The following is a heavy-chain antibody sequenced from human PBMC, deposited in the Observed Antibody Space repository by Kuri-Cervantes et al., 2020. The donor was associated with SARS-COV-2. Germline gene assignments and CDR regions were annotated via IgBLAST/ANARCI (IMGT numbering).Heavy chain of an antibody. CDR1: GGSISSGGYF. Sequence: LRLSCTVSGGSISSGGYFWSWIRQPPGKGLEWIGYIYSSGSTYYNPSLKSRVTMSVDRSKNQFSLKLTSVTAADTAVYYCANYYYDKRGYYYGWFDPWGQGTLVTVSS. CDR2: IYSSGST. V-gene: IGHV4-30-4*01. D-gene: IGHD3-22*01. CDR3: ANYYYDKRGYYYGWFDP. J-gene: IGHJ5*02.